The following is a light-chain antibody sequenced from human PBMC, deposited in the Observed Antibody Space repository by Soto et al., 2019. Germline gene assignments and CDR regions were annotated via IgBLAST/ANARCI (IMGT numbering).Light chain of an antibody. CDR2: DVS. CDR3: CSYAGSRWV. CDR1: NSDVGSYNI. Sequence: QSALTQPASVSGSPGQSITISCTGTNSDVGSYNIVSWYQQHPGKAPKLMIHDVSRRPSGVSNRFSGSKSGNTASLTISGLQAEDEADYYCCSYAGSRWVFGGGTKVTVL. J-gene: IGLJ3*02. V-gene: IGLV2-23*02.